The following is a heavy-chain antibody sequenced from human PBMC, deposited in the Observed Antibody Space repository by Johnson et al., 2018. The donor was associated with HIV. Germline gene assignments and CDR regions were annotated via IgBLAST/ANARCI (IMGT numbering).Heavy chain of an antibody. CDR3: TTEITMIVVVSSTYAFDI. Sequence: VQLVESGGGLVQPGGSLRLSCAASGFTFSNTWMSWVRQAPGKGLEWVGRIKSKTDGGTTDYAAPVKGRFTISRDDSKNTLYLQMNSLKTEDTAVYYCTTEITMIVVVSSTYAFDIWGQGTMVTVSS. J-gene: IGHJ3*02. D-gene: IGHD3-22*01. CDR1: GFTFSNTW. CDR2: IKSKTDGGTT. V-gene: IGHV3-15*01.